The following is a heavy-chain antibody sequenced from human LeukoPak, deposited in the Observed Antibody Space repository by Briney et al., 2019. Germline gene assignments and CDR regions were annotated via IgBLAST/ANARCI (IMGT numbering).Heavy chain of an antibody. Sequence: SVKVSCKASGGTFSSYAISWVRQAPGQGLEWMGRIIPILGIANYAQKFKGRVTITADKSTSTAYMELSSLRSEDTAVYYCARDLYCSSTSCYNYYGMDVWGQGTTVTVSS. CDR3: ARDLYCSSTSCYNYYGMDV. J-gene: IGHJ6*02. V-gene: IGHV1-69*04. D-gene: IGHD2-2*02. CDR1: GGTFSSYA. CDR2: IIPILGIA.